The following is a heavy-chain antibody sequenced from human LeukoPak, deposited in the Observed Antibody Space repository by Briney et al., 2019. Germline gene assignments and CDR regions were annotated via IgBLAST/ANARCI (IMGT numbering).Heavy chain of an antibody. J-gene: IGHJ4*02. CDR1: GFTFSSYW. CDR3: ARDFPAYYDSRALDY. D-gene: IGHD3-22*01. V-gene: IGHV3-21*01. Sequence: GGSLRLSCAASGFTFSSYWMNWVRQAPGKGLEWVSSISSSSSYIYYADSVKGRFTISRDNAKNSLYLQMNSLRAEDTAVYYCARDFPAYYDSRALDYWGQGTLVTVSS. CDR2: ISSSSSYI.